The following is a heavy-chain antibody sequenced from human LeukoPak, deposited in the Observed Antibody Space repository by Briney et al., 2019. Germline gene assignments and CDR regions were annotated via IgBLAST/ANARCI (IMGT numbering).Heavy chain of an antibody. Sequence: SETLSLTCTVSSGSISSYYWSWIRQPLGKGLEWIGYISHSGSTSYNPSLKSRVTILVDMSKNQFSLRLSSVTAADTAVYYCARYGSGSWPFDYWGQGTLVTVSS. CDR1: SGSISSYY. D-gene: IGHD3-10*01. CDR3: ARYGSGSWPFDY. CDR2: ISHSGST. J-gene: IGHJ4*02. V-gene: IGHV4-4*09.